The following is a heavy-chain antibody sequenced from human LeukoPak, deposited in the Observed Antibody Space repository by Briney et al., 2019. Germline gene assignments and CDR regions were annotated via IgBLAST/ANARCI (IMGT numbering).Heavy chain of an antibody. D-gene: IGHD3-16*01. CDR3: ARERQVMINHHFEY. Sequence: GGSLRLSCAASGFTFSSYAMTWVRQAPGKGLEWVSGVSGSGGTTYYADSVKGGFTISKDISKNTLYLQMHSLRDEDAAVYYGARERQVMINHHFEYWGQGTLVTVSS. J-gene: IGHJ4*02. CDR2: VSGSGGTT. V-gene: IGHV3-23*01. CDR1: GFTFSSYA.